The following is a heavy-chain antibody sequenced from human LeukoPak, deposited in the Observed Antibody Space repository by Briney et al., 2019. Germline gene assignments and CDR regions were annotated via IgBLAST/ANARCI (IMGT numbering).Heavy chain of an antibody. CDR1: GGSISNYY. CDR2: IYYSGST. J-gene: IGHJ6*02. D-gene: IGHD1-26*01. V-gene: IGHV4-59*01. CDR3: ARVGGTNYYYYGMDV. Sequence: PSETLSLTCTVSGGSISNYYWSWIRQPPGKGLEWIGYIYYSGSTNYDPSLKSRVTISVDTSKNQFSLKLSSVTAADTAVYYCARVGGTNYYYYGMDVWGQGTTVTVSS.